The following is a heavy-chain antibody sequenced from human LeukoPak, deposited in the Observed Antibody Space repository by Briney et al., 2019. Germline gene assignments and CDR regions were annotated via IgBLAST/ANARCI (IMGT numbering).Heavy chain of an antibody. CDR1: GGSISSSYYY. J-gene: IGHJ5*02. Sequence: PSETLSLTCTVSGGSISSSYYYWGWIRQPPGKGLEWIGEINHSGSTNYNPSLKSRVTISVDTSKNQFSLKLSSVTAADTAVYYCARPKLPKRGRGVTNWFDPWGQGTLVTVSS. D-gene: IGHD2-8*01. V-gene: IGHV4-39*07. CDR3: ARPKLPKRGRGVTNWFDP. CDR2: INHSGST.